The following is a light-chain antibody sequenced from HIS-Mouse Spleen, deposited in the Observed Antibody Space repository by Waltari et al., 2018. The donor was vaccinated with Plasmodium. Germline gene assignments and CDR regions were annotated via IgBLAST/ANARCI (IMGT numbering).Light chain of an antibody. J-gene: IGLJ3*02. CDR2: GKN. CDR1: SLRSYY. CDR3: NSRDSSGNHWV. Sequence: SSELTQDPAVSVALGQPVRITCQGASLRSYYASWYQKKPGQAPVLVIYGKNNRPSGIPDRFSGSSSGNTASLTITGAQAEDEADYYCNSRDSSGNHWVFGGGTKLTVL. V-gene: IGLV3-19*01.